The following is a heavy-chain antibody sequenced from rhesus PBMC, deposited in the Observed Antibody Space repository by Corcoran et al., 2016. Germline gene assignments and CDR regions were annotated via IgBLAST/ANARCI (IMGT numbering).Heavy chain of an antibody. CDR2: IFGSVVST. D-gene: IGHD3-22*01. Sequence: QVQLQESGPGLVQPSETLSLPCTVSGGSIGDRYYWNWFRQPPGKGLEWMGRIFGSVVSTKYNPFLKSRVTIIRDTSKNQFSLRLTSVTAADTAVYYCASRRNDYYTSWGQGVLVTVSS. J-gene: IGHJ4*01. CDR1: GGSIGDRYY. CDR3: ASRRNDYYTS. V-gene: IGHV4-143*01.